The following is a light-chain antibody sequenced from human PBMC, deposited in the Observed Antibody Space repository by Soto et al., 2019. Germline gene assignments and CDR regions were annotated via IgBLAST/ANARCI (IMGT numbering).Light chain of an antibody. CDR2: DVS. CDR1: SSDVGGYNY. J-gene: IGLJ2*01. V-gene: IGLV2-14*01. CDR3: SSYTSSSTLVV. Sequence: QSALTQPASVSGSPGQSITISCTGTSSDVGGYNYVSWYQQHPGKAPKLMIYDVSNRPSGVSNRFSGSKSGNTASLTISGXXXEDEAXXXCSSYTSSSTLVVFGGGTKVTVL.